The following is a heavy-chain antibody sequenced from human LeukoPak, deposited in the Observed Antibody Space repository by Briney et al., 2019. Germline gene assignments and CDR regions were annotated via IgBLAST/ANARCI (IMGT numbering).Heavy chain of an antibody. V-gene: IGHV3-23*01. CDR1: GFTFSSYA. Sequence: QAGGSLRLSCAASGFTFSSYAMSWVRQAPGKGLEWVSAISGSSGSTYYADSVKGRFTISRDNSKNTLYLQMNSLRAEDTAVYYCALYSSSWYLGRGDYMDVWGKGTTVTVSS. J-gene: IGHJ6*03. CDR2: ISGSSGST. CDR3: ALYSSSWYLGRGDYMDV. D-gene: IGHD6-13*01.